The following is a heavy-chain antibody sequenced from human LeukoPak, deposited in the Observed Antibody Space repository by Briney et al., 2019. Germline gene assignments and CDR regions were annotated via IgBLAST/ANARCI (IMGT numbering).Heavy chain of an antibody. D-gene: IGHD6-13*01. V-gene: IGHV4-4*07. CDR2: IYTSGST. CDR1: GGSISSYY. CDR3: ARVTGYSSSWYRNNWFDP. Sequence: SETLSLTCTVSGGSISSYYWSWIRQPAGKGLEWIGRIYTSGSTNYNPSLKSRATMSVDTSKNQFSLKLSSVTAADTAVYYCARVTGYSSSWYRNNWFDPWGQGTLVTVSS. J-gene: IGHJ5*02.